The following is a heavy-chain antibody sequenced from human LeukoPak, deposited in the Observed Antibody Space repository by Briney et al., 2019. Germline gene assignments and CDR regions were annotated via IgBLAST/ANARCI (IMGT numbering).Heavy chain of an antibody. CDR1: GGSFSGYY. V-gene: IGHV4-34*01. Sequence: SETLSLTCAVYGGSFSGYYWSWIRQPPGKGLEWIGEINHSGSTNYNPSLKSRVTISVDTSKNQFSLKLSSVTAADTAIYYCAREYGSGSYDTRGGQGTLVTASS. CDR2: INHSGST. D-gene: IGHD3-10*01. CDR3: AREYGSGSYDTR. J-gene: IGHJ4*02.